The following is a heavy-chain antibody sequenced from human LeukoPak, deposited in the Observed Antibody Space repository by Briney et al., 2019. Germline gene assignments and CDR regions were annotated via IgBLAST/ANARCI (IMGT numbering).Heavy chain of an antibody. Sequence: PSETLSLTCSVSGGSINSGGYFWSWIRQHPGKGLEWIGYIHYRGTTYYNPSLKSRVTISIDTSENHFSLNVSSVTAADTAVYYCARAGSSGWYRNAFDIWGQGTMVTVSS. V-gene: IGHV4-31*03. J-gene: IGHJ3*02. D-gene: IGHD6-19*01. CDR2: IHYRGTT. CDR3: ARAGSSGWYRNAFDI. CDR1: GGSINSGGYF.